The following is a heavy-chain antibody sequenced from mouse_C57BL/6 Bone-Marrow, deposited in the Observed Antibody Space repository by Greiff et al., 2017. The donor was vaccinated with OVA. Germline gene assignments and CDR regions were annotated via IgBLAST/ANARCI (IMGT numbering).Heavy chain of an antibody. Sequence: EVKLMESGGGLVKPGGSLKLSCAASGFTFSDYGMHWVRQAPEKGLEWVAYIRSGSSTIYYADTVKGRFTISRDNAKTTLFLQMTSLRSEDTAMYYGAELGRENYAMDDWGQGTSVTVSS. CDR2: IRSGSSTI. D-gene: IGHD4-1*01. V-gene: IGHV5-17*01. J-gene: IGHJ4*01. CDR3: AELGRENYAMDD. CDR1: GFTFSDYG.